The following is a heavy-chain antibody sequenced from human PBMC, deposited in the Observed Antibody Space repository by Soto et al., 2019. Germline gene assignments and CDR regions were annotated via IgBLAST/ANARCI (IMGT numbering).Heavy chain of an antibody. CDR2: IYYSGST. J-gene: IGHJ6*02. D-gene: IGHD3-22*01. CDR1: GGSISSGGYY. Sequence: SETLSLTCTVSGGSISSGGYYWSWIRQHPGKGLEWIGYIYYSGSTYYNPSLKSRVTISVDTSKNQFSLKLSSVTAADTAVYYCARDLYYYDSSGYPRDYYGMDVWGQGTTVTVS. V-gene: IGHV4-31*03. CDR3: ARDLYYYDSSGYPRDYYGMDV.